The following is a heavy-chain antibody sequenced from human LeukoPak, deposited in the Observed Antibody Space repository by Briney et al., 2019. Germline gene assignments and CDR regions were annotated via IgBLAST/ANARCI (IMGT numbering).Heavy chain of an antibody. D-gene: IGHD1-26*01. V-gene: IGHV3-30*03. J-gene: IGHJ6*03. CDR1: GFTFSNYG. CDR3: ARDPYSGNYGDYYYYYMDV. Sequence: GGSLRLSCAASGFTFSNYGMHWVRQAPGKGLQWVAVISYDGSTKYYGDSVKGRFTISRDNAKTSLYLQMNSLRDEDTAVYYCARDPYSGNYGDYYYYYMDVWGKGTTVTISS. CDR2: ISYDGSTK.